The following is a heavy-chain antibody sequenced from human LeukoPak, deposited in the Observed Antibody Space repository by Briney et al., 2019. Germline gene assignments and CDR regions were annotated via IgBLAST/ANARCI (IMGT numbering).Heavy chain of an antibody. CDR3: ARIGYSSSSFDY. CDR2: ISSSGSTI. Sequence: GGSLRLSCAASGFTFSGYEMNWVRQAPGKGLEWVSYISSSGSTIYYADSVKGRFTISRDNAKNSPYLQMNSLRAEDTALYYCARIGYSSSSFDYWGQGTLVTVSS. V-gene: IGHV3-48*03. J-gene: IGHJ4*02. D-gene: IGHD6-6*01. CDR1: GFTFSGYE.